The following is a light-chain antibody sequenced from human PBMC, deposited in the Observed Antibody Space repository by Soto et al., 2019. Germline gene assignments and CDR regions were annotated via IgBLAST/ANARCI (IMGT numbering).Light chain of an antibody. CDR2: DGS. CDR3: HQYNSYFQT. J-gene: IGKJ1*01. Sequence: DSPMTQSPPSLSASVGDRVTITCRASQNVNNWLAWYQQKPGKAPKLLIYDGSSLESGVPSRFSGSGSGTEFTLTISGLHPDDFATYYCHQYNSYFQTFGQGTKVDI. CDR1: QNVNNW. V-gene: IGKV1-5*01.